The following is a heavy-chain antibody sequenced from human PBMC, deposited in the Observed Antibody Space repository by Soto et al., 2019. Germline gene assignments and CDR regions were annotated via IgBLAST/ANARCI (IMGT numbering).Heavy chain of an antibody. V-gene: IGHV1-18*01. J-gene: IGHJ6*02. D-gene: IGHD4-17*01. CDR1: GYTFTSYG. CDR3: ARGGLNYGDGSDYYYYGMDV. CDR2: ISAYNGNT. Sequence: QVQLVQSGAEVKKPGASVKVSCKASGYTFTSYGISWVRQAPGQGLEWMGWISAYNGNTNYAQKLQGRVTMTTDTSTSTAYMELRRLRSDDTAVYYCARGGLNYGDGSDYYYYGMDVWGQGTTVTVSS.